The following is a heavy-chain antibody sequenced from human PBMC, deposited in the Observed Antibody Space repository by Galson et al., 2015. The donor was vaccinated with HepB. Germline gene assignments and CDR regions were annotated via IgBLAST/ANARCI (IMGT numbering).Heavy chain of an antibody. CDR1: GGSISSRNYYY. V-gene: IGHV4-39*01. Sequence: SETLSLTCTVSGGSISSRNYYYWGWIRQPPGKGLEWIGSISYSGSTYYNPSLKSRVTISVDTSKNQFSLNLSSVTATDTAMYYCARHGRPLYYYYYMDVWGKGTTVTVSS. CDR2: ISYSGST. CDR3: ARHGRPLYYYYYMDV. J-gene: IGHJ6*03. D-gene: IGHD2-15*01.